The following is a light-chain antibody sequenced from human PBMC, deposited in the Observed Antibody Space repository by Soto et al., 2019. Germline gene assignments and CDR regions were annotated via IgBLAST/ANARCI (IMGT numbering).Light chain of an antibody. Sequence: DIQMTQSPSSLSASVGDRVTITCRASQSIGTHLNWYQQKPGKAPKRLIYATSTFQSGVPPRFSGSGSGTDFTLTIRSLEPEDFATYYCQQSYSTPPTFGQGTKVEIQ. CDR2: ATS. J-gene: IGKJ1*01. CDR3: QQSYSTPPT. CDR1: QSIGTH. V-gene: IGKV1-39*01.